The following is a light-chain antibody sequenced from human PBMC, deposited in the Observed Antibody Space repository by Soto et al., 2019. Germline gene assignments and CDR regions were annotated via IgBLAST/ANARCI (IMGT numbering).Light chain of an antibody. V-gene: IGKV2-28*01. CDR2: LGS. Sequence: TVIPQPSHSPPFTPGKPASITCTASQSLLPINGYHYLDWCPQKPWQALQLLIYLGSNRASGVPDRFSGSGSGTDFTLKISRVDSEDVGGYYCMQALQTAWTFGYGTKV. J-gene: IGKJ1*01. CDR1: QSLLPINGYHY. CDR3: MQALQTAWT.